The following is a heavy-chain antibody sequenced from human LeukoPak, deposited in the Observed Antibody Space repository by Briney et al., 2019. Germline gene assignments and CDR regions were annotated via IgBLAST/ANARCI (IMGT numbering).Heavy chain of an antibody. Sequence: SETLSLTCAVYGGSFSGYYWSWIRQPPGKGLEWIGEINHSGSTNYNPSLKSRVTISVDTSKNQISLKLSSVTAADTAVYYCARAPNWNYAENYYFDSWGQGTLVTVSS. CDR1: GGSFSGYY. J-gene: IGHJ4*02. D-gene: IGHD1-7*01. CDR3: ARAPNWNYAENYYFDS. CDR2: INHSGST. V-gene: IGHV4-34*01.